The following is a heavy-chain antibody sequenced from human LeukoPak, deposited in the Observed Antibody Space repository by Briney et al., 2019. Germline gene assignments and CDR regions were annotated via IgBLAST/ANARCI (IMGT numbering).Heavy chain of an antibody. D-gene: IGHD2-8*01. V-gene: IGHV3-66*01. J-gene: IGHJ4*02. CDR3: ARGYCTNGVCYSLDY. Sequence: EGPLRLSCAASGFTVSSNYMSWVRQAPGKGLEWVSVIYSGGSTYYADSVKGRFTISRDNSKNTLYLQMNSLRAEDTAVYYCARGYCTNGVCYSLDYWGQGTLVTVSS. CDR1: GFTVSSNY. CDR2: IYSGGST.